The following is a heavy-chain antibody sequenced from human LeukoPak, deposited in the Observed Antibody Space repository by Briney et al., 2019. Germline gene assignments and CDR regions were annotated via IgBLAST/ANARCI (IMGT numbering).Heavy chain of an antibody. CDR2: IYHSGST. V-gene: IGHV4-30-2*01. Sequence: SQTLSLTCSVSGGSISSGGYSWSWIRQPPGKGLEWIGYIYHSGSTYYNPSLKSRVTISVDRSKNQFSLKLSSVTAADTAVYYCARADIAGGLIDYWGQGTLVTVSS. J-gene: IGHJ4*02. CDR3: ARADIAGGLIDY. D-gene: IGHD6-13*01. CDR1: GGSISSGGYS.